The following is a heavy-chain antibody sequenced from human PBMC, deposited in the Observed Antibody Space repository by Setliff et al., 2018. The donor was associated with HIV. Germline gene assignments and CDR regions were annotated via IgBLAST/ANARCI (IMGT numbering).Heavy chain of an antibody. Sequence: GGSLRLSCAASGFTFSRYDMHWVRQATGKGLEWVSPIGTAGDTYYPGSVKGRFTISRENAKNSLYLQMNSLRAGDTAVYYCTRELNGHTSSHYYFGLDVWGQGTTVTSP. CDR3: TRELNGHTSSHYYFGLDV. CDR2: IGTAGDT. J-gene: IGHJ6*02. D-gene: IGHD6-6*01. CDR1: GFTFSRYD. V-gene: IGHV3-13*01.